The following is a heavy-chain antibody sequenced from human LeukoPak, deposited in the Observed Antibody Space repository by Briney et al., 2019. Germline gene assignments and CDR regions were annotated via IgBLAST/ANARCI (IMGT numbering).Heavy chain of an antibody. D-gene: IGHD5-18*01. Sequence: SETLSLTCAVYGGSFSGYSWSWIRQPPGKGLEWIGYIYHSGSTYYNPSLKSRVTISVDRSKNQFSLKLSSVTAADTAVYYCAREGDNTAMDYWGQGTLVTVSS. CDR1: GGSFSGYS. V-gene: IGHV4-30-2*01. CDR2: IYHSGST. CDR3: AREGDNTAMDY. J-gene: IGHJ4*02.